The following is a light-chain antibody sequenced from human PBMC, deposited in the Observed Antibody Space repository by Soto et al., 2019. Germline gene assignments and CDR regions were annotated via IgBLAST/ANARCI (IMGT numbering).Light chain of an antibody. CDR1: QTISSW. CDR2: XCX. Sequence: DIQMTQSPSTLSGSVGDRVTITCRASQTISSWLAWYQQKPGKAPKXXXXXCXTLKSGVHSRFSGSGSGKEFTLTISSLDSDEFATYYWLNYMSYSAACGQGT. CDR3: LNYMSYSAA. J-gene: IGKJ1*01. V-gene: IGKV1-5*03.